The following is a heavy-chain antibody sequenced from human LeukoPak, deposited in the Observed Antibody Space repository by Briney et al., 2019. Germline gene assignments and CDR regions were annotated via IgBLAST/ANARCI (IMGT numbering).Heavy chain of an antibody. V-gene: IGHV4-59*08. CDR3: ARRTGDGMDV. Sequence: SETLSLTCTVSGGSISSYYWSWIRQPPGKGLEWIGYIYYSGSTNYNPSLKSRVTISVDTSKNQFSLKLSSVTAADTAVYYCARRTGDGMDVWGQGTTVTVSS. D-gene: IGHD1-14*01. J-gene: IGHJ6*02. CDR2: IYYSGST. CDR1: GGSISSYY.